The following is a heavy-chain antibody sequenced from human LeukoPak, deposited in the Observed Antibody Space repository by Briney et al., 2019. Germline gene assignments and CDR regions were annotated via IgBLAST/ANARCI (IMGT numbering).Heavy chain of an antibody. CDR2: ISWDSRNI. V-gene: IGHV3-9*01. J-gene: IGHJ6*02. Sequence: GGSLRLSCAASGFTFDDYAMFWVRQAPGKGLEWVSGISWDSRNIGYAASVKGRFTTSRDNGKNSLYLQMNSLRPDDTALYYCARGNRDSSGFYFYYGMDVRGPGSTVTVSS. CDR3: ARGNRDSSGFYFYYGMDV. CDR1: GFTFDDYA. D-gene: IGHD6-19*01.